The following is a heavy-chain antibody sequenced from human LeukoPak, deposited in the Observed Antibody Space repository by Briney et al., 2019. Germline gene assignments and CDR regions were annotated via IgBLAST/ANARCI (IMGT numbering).Heavy chain of an antibody. CDR3: ARDPLAYCGGDCYAFDI. J-gene: IGHJ3*02. D-gene: IGHD2-21*02. V-gene: IGHV4-59*01. CDR1: GVSISSYY. CDR2: IYYSGST. Sequence: SETLSLTCTGSGVSISSYYWSWLRQPPGKGLEWIGYIYYSGSTNYNPSLKSRVTMSVDTSRNQFSLKLSSVTAADTSVYYCARDPLAYCGGDCYAFDIWGQGTMVTVSS.